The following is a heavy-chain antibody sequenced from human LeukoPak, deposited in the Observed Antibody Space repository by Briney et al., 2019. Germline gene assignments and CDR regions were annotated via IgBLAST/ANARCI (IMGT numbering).Heavy chain of an antibody. CDR1: GGSISSSSYY. CDR2: IYYSGST. CDR3: ARHVRGYSYGVGY. D-gene: IGHD5-18*01. Sequence: SETLSLTCTVSGGSISSSSYYWGWIRHPPGKGLEWIGSIYYSGSTYYNPSLKSRVTISVDTSKNQFSLKLSSVTAADTAVYYCARHVRGYSYGVGYWGQGTLVTVSS. V-gene: IGHV4-39*01. J-gene: IGHJ4*02.